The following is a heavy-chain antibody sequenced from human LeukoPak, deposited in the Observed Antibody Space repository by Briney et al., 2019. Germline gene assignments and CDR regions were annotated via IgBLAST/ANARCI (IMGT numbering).Heavy chain of an antibody. CDR1: GGSISSYY. D-gene: IGHD6-13*01. V-gene: IGHV4-59*12. Sequence: SETLSLTCTVSGGSISSYYWSWIRQPPGKGLEWIGYIYYSGSTNYNPSLESRVTISVDTSKNQFSLKLSSVTAADTAVYYCARGGIAAANWFDPWGQGTLVTVSS. J-gene: IGHJ5*02. CDR3: ARGGIAAANWFDP. CDR2: IYYSGST.